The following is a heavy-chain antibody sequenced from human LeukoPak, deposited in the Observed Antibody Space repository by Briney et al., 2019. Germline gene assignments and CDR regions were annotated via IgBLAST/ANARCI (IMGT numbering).Heavy chain of an antibody. CDR2: ITAYNGNT. V-gene: IGHV1-18*01. D-gene: IGHD4-17*01. Sequence: ASVKVSFKPSGYTFTNYGISLGRQAPGQGLEWMGWITAYNGNTNYAQKFQGRATMTTDTSTSTAYMELRSLRSDDTAVYYCARLAYGANYIDSWGQGTLVTVSS. CDR3: ARLAYGANYIDS. J-gene: IGHJ4*02. CDR1: GYTFTNYG.